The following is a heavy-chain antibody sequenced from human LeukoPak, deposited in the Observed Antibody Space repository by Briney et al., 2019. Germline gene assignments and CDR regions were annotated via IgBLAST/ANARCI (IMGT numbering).Heavy chain of an antibody. Sequence: PSQTLSLTCTVSGGSISSGDYYWNWIRQPPGKGLEWIGYIYYSGSTYYNPSLKSRVTISVDTSKNQFSLKLSSVTAADTAVYYCARDRRYSGYDWGSHFDYWGQGTLVTVSS. CDR3: ARDRRYSGYDWGSHFDY. D-gene: IGHD5-12*01. CDR1: GGSISSGDYY. J-gene: IGHJ4*02. V-gene: IGHV4-30-4*01. CDR2: IYYSGST.